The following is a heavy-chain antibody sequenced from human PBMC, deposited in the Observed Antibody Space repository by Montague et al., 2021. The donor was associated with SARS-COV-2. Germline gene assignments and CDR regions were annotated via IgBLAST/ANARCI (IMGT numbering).Heavy chain of an antibody. CDR3: AGERDYRRNFDF. D-gene: IGHD4-17*01. J-gene: IGHJ4*02. V-gene: IGHV4-59*13. CDR1: GGSISSYY. CDR2: IYKNENS. Sequence: SETLSLTCTVSGGSISSYYRSWIRQTPGKGLEWIAYIYKNENSNYNPSLKSRVAISLDTSRSQIYLNMTSVTAADTAMYFCAGERDYRRNFDFWGQGALVSVS.